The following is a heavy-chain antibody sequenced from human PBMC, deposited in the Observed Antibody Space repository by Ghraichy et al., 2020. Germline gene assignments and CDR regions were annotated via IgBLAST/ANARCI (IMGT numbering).Heavy chain of an antibody. D-gene: IGHD3-3*01. J-gene: IGHJ4*02. CDR2: ISSSSSTI. CDR3: ARDRDDFWSGYYREGY. CDR1: GFTFSSYS. V-gene: IGHV3-48*02. Sequence: GGSLRLSCAASGFTFSSYSMNWVRQAPGKGLEWVSYISSSSSTIYYADSVKGRFTISRDNAKNSLYLQMNSLRDEDTAVYYCARDRDDFWSGYYREGYWGQGTLVTVSS.